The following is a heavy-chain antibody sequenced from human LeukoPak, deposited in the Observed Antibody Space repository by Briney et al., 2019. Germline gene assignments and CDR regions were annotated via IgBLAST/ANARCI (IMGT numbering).Heavy chain of an antibody. CDR3: ARAGVVTKWIDY. Sequence: GGSLRLSCAASGSTFSSYWMSWVRQAPGKGLEWVANIKQDGSEKYYVDSVKGRFTISRDNAKNSLYLQMNSLRAEDTAVYYCARAGVVTKWIDYWGQGTLVTVSS. V-gene: IGHV3-7*03. D-gene: IGHD2-21*02. J-gene: IGHJ4*02. CDR2: IKQDGSEK. CDR1: GSTFSSYW.